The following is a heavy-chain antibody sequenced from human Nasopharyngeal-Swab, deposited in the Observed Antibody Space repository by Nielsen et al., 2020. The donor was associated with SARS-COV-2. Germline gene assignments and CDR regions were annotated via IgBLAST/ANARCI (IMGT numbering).Heavy chain of an antibody. Sequence: GESLKISCAASGFSFSDYYMSWIRQAPGKGLEWVSYINSVSSSTDYADSVKGRFTISRDNAKNSLYLQMNSLRDEDTAVYYCARASKMGAAAGLHPFGNWGQGALVTVSS. V-gene: IGHV3-11*06. CDR3: ARASKMGAAAGLHPFGN. J-gene: IGHJ4*02. CDR2: INSVSSST. D-gene: IGHD6-13*01. CDR1: GFSFSDYY.